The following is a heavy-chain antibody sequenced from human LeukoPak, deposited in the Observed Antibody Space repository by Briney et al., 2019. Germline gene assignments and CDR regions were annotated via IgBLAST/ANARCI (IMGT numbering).Heavy chain of an antibody. V-gene: IGHV1-46*01. CDR3: AREGGQYSSGWYYFDY. CDR1: GYTFTSYY. J-gene: IGHJ4*02. D-gene: IGHD6-19*01. Sequence: ASVKVSCKASGYTFTSYYMHWVRQAPGQGLEWMGIINPSGGSTSYAQKFQGRVTMTRDTSTSTVYMELSSLRSEDTAVYYCAREGGQYSSGWYYFDYWGQGTLVTVSS. CDR2: INPSGGST.